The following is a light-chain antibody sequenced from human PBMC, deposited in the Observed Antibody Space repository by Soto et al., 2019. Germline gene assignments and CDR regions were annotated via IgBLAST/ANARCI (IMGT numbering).Light chain of an antibody. V-gene: IGKV3-15*01. J-gene: IGKJ5*01. CDR3: QQYYDWPTLT. Sequence: EIVMTQSPATLSVPPGDRVTLSCRASENIRTALAWYQQKPGQAPSLLIYGGSIRAADIPARFSGSGSGTEFTLTISTLQSEDFAVYYCQQYYDWPTLTFGQGTRLEIK. CDR1: ENIRTA. CDR2: GGS.